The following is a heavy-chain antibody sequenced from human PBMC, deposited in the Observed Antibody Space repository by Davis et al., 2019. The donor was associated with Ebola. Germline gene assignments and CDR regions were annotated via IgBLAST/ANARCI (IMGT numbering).Heavy chain of an antibody. V-gene: IGHV4-39*01. J-gene: IGHJ5*02. D-gene: IGHD1-26*01. CDR3: VRHGASGSYHLRDSWFDP. CDR1: GGSISSSGHY. CDR2: IYYSGST. Sequence: PSETLSLTCTVSGGSISSSGHYWGWIRQPPGKGLEWIASIYYSGSTYYNPSLKSRVTISVDTSKNQNSLKLSSVTAADTAVYYCVRHGASGSYHLRDSWFDPWGQGTLVTVSS.